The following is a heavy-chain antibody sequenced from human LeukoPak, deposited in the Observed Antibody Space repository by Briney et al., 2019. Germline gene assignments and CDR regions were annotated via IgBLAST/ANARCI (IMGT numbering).Heavy chain of an antibody. V-gene: IGHV4-39*01. Sequence: PSETLSPTCTVSGGSISSSDSYWAWVRQPPGKGLEWIGSICFSRTTYYNPSLKSRVTMSIDTSKNHFSLKVASVTAADTAVYYCGRHFPETGRDEQPLEYWGQGSLFTVSS. CDR3: GRHFPETGRDEQPLEY. CDR1: GGSISSSDSY. D-gene: IGHD3-10*01. J-gene: IGHJ4*02. CDR2: ICFSRTT.